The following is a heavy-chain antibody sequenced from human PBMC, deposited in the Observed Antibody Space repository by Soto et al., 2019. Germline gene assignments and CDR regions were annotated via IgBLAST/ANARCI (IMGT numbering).Heavy chain of an antibody. CDR2: IYPGDSDT. D-gene: IGHD2-15*01. CDR1: GYSFTSYW. J-gene: IGHJ3*02. V-gene: IGHV5-51*01. Sequence: GESLKISCKGSGYSFTSYWIGWVRQMPGKGLEWMGIIYPGDSDTRYSPSFQGQVTISADKSISTAYLQWSSLKASDTAMYYCASLVVAATFGGAFDIWGQGTMVTVSS. CDR3: ASLVVAATFGGAFDI.